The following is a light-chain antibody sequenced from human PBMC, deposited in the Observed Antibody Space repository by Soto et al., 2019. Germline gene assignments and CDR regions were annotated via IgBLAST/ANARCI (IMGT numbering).Light chain of an antibody. J-gene: IGKJ1*01. V-gene: IGKV3-20*01. CDR3: QQYGSSPWT. CDR2: GAS. Sequence: EIGLTQSPGTLSLSPWERATLSCRASQSVSSSYLAWYQQKPGQAPRLLIYGASSRATGIPDRFSGSGSGTDFTVTISRLEPEDFAVYYCQQYGSSPWTFGQGTKVEIK. CDR1: QSVSSSY.